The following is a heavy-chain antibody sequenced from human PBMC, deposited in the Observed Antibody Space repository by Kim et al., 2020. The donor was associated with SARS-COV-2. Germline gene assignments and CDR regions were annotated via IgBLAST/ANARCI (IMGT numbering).Heavy chain of an antibody. CDR3: ARERGRGAYQLPTYYYYYGMDV. CDR2: INPSGGST. J-gene: IGHJ6*02. CDR1: GYTFTSYY. V-gene: IGHV1-46*01. Sequence: ASVKVSCKASGYTFTSYYMHWVRQAPGQGLEWMGIINPSGGSTSYAQKFQGRVTMTRDTSTSTVYMELSSLKSEDTAVYYCARERGRGAYQLPTYYYYYGMDVWGQGTTVTVSS. D-gene: IGHD2-2*01.